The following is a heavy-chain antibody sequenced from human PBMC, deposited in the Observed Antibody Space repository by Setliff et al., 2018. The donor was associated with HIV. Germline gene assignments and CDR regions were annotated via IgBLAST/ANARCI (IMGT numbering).Heavy chain of an antibody. J-gene: IGHJ3*02. V-gene: IGHV5-51*01. Sequence: GESLKISCKGYGYSFTNYWIGWVRQMPGKGLEWMGIIYPGDSDTRYSPSFQGQVTISADKSISTAYLQWISLKASDSAMYYCARVRMGGSDGFDIWGQGTMVTVSS. CDR3: ARVRMGGSDGFDI. D-gene: IGHD1-26*01. CDR2: IYPGDSDT. CDR1: GYSFTNYW.